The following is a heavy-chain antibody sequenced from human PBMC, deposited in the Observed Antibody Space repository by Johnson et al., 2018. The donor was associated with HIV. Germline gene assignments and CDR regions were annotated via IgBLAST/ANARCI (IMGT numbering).Heavy chain of an antibody. CDR2: IRYDGNSK. V-gene: IGHV3-30*02. CDR3: AKESKWESRTPHALDM. D-gene: IGHD1-26*01. CDR1: GFTFSSYA. J-gene: IGHJ3*02. Sequence: QMQLVESGGGVVQPGRSLRLSCAASGFTFSSYAMHWVRQAPGKGLEWVAFIRYDGNSKYYTDSVKGRFTVSRDNSKNTLYLQMNSLRPEETAVYDCAKESKWESRTPHALDMWGQGTMVTVSS.